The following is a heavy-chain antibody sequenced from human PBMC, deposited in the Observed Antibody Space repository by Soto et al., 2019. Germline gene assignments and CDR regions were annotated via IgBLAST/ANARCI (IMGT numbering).Heavy chain of an antibody. D-gene: IGHD6-19*01. V-gene: IGHV4-59*01. Sequence: ETLSLTCTVSGGSISSYYWSWIRQPPGKGLEWIGYIYYSGSTNYNPSLKSRVTISVDTSKNQFSLKLSSVTAADTAVYYCASEIAVAGTHDAFDIWGQGTMVTVSS. J-gene: IGHJ3*02. CDR3: ASEIAVAGTHDAFDI. CDR1: GGSISSYY. CDR2: IYYSGST.